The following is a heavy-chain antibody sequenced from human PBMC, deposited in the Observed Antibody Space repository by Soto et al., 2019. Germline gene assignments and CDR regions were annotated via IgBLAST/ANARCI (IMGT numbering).Heavy chain of an antibody. V-gene: IGHV4-39*02. J-gene: IGHJ4*02. CDR2: FFIGGNT. Sequence: SETLSLTCTVSGGSITGGSISTTTYYWGWMRQPPGKGLEWIASFFIGGNTYYNPSLKSRVAISVDTSRNDFSLRLSSVTAADTAVYYCTTGGDASKTGYWGQGTLVTVSS. CDR3: TTGGDASKTGY. D-gene: IGHD1-1*01. CDR1: GGSITGGSISTTTYY.